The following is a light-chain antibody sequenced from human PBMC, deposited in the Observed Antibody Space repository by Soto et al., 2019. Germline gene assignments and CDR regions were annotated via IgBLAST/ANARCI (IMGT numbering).Light chain of an antibody. J-gene: IGLJ2*01. Sequence: QSVLTQPASVSGSPGQSITISCAGTMRDVGAYNLVSWYQQHPGRAPQLIIYEVRNRPSGISFRFSGSKSGNTASLTISGLQAEDEADYYCRSYTSKSSLIFGGGTKVTVL. CDR3: RSYTSKSSLI. CDR1: MRDVGAYNL. V-gene: IGLV2-14*01. CDR2: EVR.